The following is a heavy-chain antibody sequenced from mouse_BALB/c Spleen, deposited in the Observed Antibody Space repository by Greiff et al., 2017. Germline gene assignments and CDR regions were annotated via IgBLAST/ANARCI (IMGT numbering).Heavy chain of an antibody. D-gene: IGHD2-2*01. Sequence: LQESGPELVKPGASVRISCKASGYTFTSYYIHWVKQRPGQGLEWIGWIYPGNVNTKYNEKFKGKATLTADKSSSTAYMQLSSLTSEDSAVYFCARSSDGYDPAWFAYWGQGTLVTVSA. CDR1: GYTFTSYY. J-gene: IGHJ3*01. CDR2: IYPGNVNT. V-gene: IGHV1S56*01. CDR3: ARSSDGYDPAWFAY.